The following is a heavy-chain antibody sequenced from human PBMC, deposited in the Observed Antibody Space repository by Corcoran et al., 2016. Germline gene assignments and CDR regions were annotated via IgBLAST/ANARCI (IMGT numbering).Heavy chain of an antibody. CDR2: IYYSGTS. CDR1: GGSISSSGYY. CDR3: ARYHGDGRYLDY. D-gene: IGHD3-10*01. J-gene: IGHJ4*02. V-gene: IGHV4-31*03. Sequence: QVQLQESGPGLVKPSQTLSLTCTVSGGSISSSGYYWSWIRQHPGKGLEWIGYIYYSGTSYYNPSLKSRVTISVHTSKNQFSLNLSSVTAADTAVYYGARYHGDGRYLDYWGQGTLVTVAS.